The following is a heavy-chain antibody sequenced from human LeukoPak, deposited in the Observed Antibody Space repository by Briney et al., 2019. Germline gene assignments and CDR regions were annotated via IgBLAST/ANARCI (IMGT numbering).Heavy chain of an antibody. CDR3: AKFPGTMGY. CDR2: ISGSGGST. Sequence: GGSLRLSCVASGFTFSSYGMHWVRQAPGKGPEWVSAISGSGGSTYYADSVKGRFTISRDNSKNTLYLQMNSLRAEDTAVYYCAKFPGTMGYWGQGTLVTVSS. V-gene: IGHV3-23*01. CDR1: GFTFSSYG. D-gene: IGHD4/OR15-4a*01. J-gene: IGHJ4*02.